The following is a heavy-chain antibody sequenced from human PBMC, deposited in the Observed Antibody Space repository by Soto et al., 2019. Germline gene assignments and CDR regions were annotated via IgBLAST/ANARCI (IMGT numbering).Heavy chain of an antibody. J-gene: IGHJ4*02. CDR2: ITGSGGGT. D-gene: IGHD2-8*01. CDR1: GFAFSSYA. CDR3: AKAPVLGVLMGSHPYFDY. Sequence: GGSLRLSCAASGFAFSSYAMNWVRQAPGKGLEWFSSITGSGGGTYYADSVKGRFTITRDNSKNKLYLQMTSQRAEDTAVYYCAKAPVLGVLMGSHPYFDYWGQGTPVTVSS. V-gene: IGHV3-23*01.